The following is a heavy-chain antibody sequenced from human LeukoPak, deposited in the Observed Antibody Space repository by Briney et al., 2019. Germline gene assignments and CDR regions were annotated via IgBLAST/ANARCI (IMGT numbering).Heavy chain of an antibody. Sequence: GGSLRLSCAASGFTFSSYAMSWVRQAPGKGLEWVSAISGSGGSTYYADSVKGRFTISRDNSKNTLYLQMNSLRAEDTAVYYCANPDLWDYYYGMDVWGQGTMVTVSS. J-gene: IGHJ6*02. V-gene: IGHV3-23*01. CDR1: GFTFSSYA. D-gene: IGHD1-26*01. CDR3: ANPDLWDYYYGMDV. CDR2: ISGSGGST.